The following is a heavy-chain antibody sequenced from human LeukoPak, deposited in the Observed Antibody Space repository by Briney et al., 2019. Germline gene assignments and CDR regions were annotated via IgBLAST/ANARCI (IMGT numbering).Heavy chain of an antibody. CDR3: ARRLDYGGNSHGY. CDR1: GYSFSSYW. J-gene: IGHJ4*02. D-gene: IGHD4-23*01. V-gene: IGHV5-51*01. Sequence: GESLKISCKGSGYSFSSYWIGWVRQMPGKGLEWMGIIYPGDSGTRNSPSFQGQVTISADKSISTAYLQWSSLKASDTAIYYCARRLDYGGNSHGYWGQGTLVTVPS. CDR2: IYPGDSGT.